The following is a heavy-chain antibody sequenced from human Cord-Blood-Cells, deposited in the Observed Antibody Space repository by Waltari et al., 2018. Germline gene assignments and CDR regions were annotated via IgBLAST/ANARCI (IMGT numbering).Heavy chain of an antibody. CDR1: GGSFSGYY. CDR2: INHSGST. V-gene: IGHV4-34*01. Sequence: QVQLQQWGAGLLKPSETLSLTCAVYGGSFSGYYWSWTRQPPGKGLEWIGEINHSGSTNYNPSLKSRVTISVDTSKNQFSLKLSSVTAADTAVYYCARVCCSSTSCYASDYWGQGTLVTVSS. CDR3: ARVCCSSTSCYASDY. J-gene: IGHJ4*02. D-gene: IGHD2-2*01.